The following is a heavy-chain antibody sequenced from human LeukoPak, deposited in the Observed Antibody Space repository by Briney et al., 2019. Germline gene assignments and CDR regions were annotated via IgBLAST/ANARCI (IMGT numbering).Heavy chain of an antibody. J-gene: IGHJ6*03. V-gene: IGHV1-18*01. CDR3: ARDLGPYTGSYYSYYHYMDV. CDR2: ISGYNGNT. D-gene: IGHD1-26*01. CDR1: GYNFATSG. Sequence: ASVGVSCKAYGYNFATSGIGWVRQAPGQGLEWLGWISGYNGNTKSAPKLQGRVTMTTDTSTDTAYLELGSLRVDDTAIYYCARDLGPYTGSYYSYYHYMDVWGEGTSVTVSS.